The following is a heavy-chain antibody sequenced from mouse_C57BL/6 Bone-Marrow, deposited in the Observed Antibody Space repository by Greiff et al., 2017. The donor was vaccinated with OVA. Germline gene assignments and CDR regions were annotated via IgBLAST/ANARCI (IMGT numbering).Heavy chain of an antibody. Sequence: EVQLQQSGPELVKPGASVKISCKASGYTFTDYTMNRVKQSHGKSLEWIGDINPNNGGTSYNQKFKGKATLTVDKSSSTAYMELRSLTSEDSAVYYCARDDGYYGFAYWGQGTLVTVSA. CDR1: GYTFTDYT. V-gene: IGHV1-26*01. J-gene: IGHJ3*01. CDR2: INPNNGGT. CDR3: ARDDGYYGFAY. D-gene: IGHD2-3*01.